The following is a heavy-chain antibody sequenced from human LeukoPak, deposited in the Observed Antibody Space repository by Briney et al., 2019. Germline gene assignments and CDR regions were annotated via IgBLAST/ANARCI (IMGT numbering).Heavy chain of an antibody. J-gene: IGHJ3*02. D-gene: IGHD6-13*01. CDR3: ARLQQQLNAFDI. V-gene: IGHV5-10-1*01. CDR1: GYSFTSYW. Sequence: GVSLKISCKGSGYSFTSYWISWVRHMPGKGLEWMGRIDPTDSYTNYSPSFQGHVTISADKSISTAYLQWSSLKASDTAMYYCARLQQQLNAFDIWGQGTMVTVSS. CDR2: IDPTDSYT.